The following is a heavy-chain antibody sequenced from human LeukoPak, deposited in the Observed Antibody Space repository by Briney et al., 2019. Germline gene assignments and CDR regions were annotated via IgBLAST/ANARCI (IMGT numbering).Heavy chain of an antibody. CDR1: GFAFSSYS. D-gene: IGHD6-13*01. J-gene: IGHJ4*02. CDR3: ARGTPHIAAAGTMEDY. Sequence: GGSLRLSCAASGFAFSSYSMNWVRQAPGKGLEWVSSISSSSSYIYYADSVKGRFTISRDNAKNTLYLQMNSLRAEDTAVYYCARGTPHIAAAGTMEDYWGQGTLVTVSS. V-gene: IGHV3-21*01. CDR2: ISSSSSYI.